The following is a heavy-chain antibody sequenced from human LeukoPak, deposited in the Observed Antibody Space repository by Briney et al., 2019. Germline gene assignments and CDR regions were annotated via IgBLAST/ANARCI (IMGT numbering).Heavy chain of an antibody. Sequence: PSETLSLTCTVSGGSISSYYWSWIRQPPGKGLEWIGHIYYSGSTNYNPSLKSRVTISVDTSKTQFSLKLSSVTAADTAVYYCARAYCSGGSCSHYWYFDLWGRGTLVTVCS. CDR2: IYYSGST. CDR1: GGSISSYY. J-gene: IGHJ2*01. V-gene: IGHV4-59*01. D-gene: IGHD2-15*01. CDR3: ARAYCSGGSCSHYWYFDL.